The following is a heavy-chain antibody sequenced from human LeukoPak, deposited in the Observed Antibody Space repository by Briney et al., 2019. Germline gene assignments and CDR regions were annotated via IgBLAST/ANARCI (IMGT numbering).Heavy chain of an antibody. CDR2: ISAYNGNT. D-gene: IGHD3-22*01. J-gene: IGHJ4*02. Sequence: ASVKVSCKASGYTFITYGINWVRQAPGQGLEWMGWISAYNGNTEYAQKFQGRVTMATETSTSTAYMELRSLRTDDTAVYYCARDPYYYDSSGYFDYWGQGTLVTVSS. CDR1: GYTFITYG. CDR3: ARDPYYYDSSGYFDY. V-gene: IGHV1-18*01.